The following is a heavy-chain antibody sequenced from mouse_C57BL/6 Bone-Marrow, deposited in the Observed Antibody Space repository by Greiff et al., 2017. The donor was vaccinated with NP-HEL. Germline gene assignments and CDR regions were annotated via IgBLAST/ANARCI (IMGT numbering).Heavy chain of an antibody. CDR3: AREGVYDGYYGYFDV. CDR1: GYTFTDYY. D-gene: IGHD2-3*01. V-gene: IGHV1-26*01. CDR2: INPNNGGT. Sequence: EVQRVESGPELVKPGASVKISCKASGYTFTDYYMNWVKQSHGKSLEWIGDINPNNGGTSYNQKFKGKATLTVDKSSSTAYMELRSLTSEDSAVYYCAREGVYDGYYGYFDVWGTGTTVTVSS. J-gene: IGHJ1*03.